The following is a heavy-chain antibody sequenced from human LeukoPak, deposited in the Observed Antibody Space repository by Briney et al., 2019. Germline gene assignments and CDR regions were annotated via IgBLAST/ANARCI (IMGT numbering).Heavy chain of an antibody. V-gene: IGHV4-39*07. D-gene: IGHD1-26*01. CDR3: AASSGSYLDDAFDI. CDR2: IYYSGST. CDR1: GGSISSRSYY. Sequence: KPSETLSLTCTVSGGSISSRSYYWGWIRQPPGKGLEWIGSIYYSGSTYYNPSLKSRVTISVDTSKSQFSLQLSSVTAADTAVYYCAASSGSYLDDAFDIWGQGTMVTVSS. J-gene: IGHJ3*02.